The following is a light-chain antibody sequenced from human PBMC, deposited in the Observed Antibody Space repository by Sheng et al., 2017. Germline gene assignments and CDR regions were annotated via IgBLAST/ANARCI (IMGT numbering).Light chain of an antibody. V-gene: IGKV1-9*01. CDR2: AAS. CDR3: QQYYSYPWT. Sequence: DIQMTQSPSYLSASVGDRVTITCRASQGISSYLAWYQQKPGKAPNLLISAASTLQSGVPSRFSGSGSGTDFTLTISCLQSEDFATYYCQQYYSYPWTFGQGTKVEVK. CDR1: QGISSY. J-gene: IGKJ1*01.